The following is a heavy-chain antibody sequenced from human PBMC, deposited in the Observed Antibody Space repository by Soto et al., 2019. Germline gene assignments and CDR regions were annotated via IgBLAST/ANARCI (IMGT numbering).Heavy chain of an antibody. CDR2: INPSGGST. J-gene: IGHJ6*02. V-gene: IGHV1-46*01. CDR1: GYTFTSYY. D-gene: IGHD6-19*01. Sequence: RASVKVSCKASGYTFTSYYMHWVRQAPGQGLEWMGIINPSGGSTSYAQKFQGRVTMTRDTSTSTVYMELSSLRSEDTAVYYCASGHPLAVAGTHYYYGMDVWGQGTTVTVSS. CDR3: ASGHPLAVAGTHYYYGMDV.